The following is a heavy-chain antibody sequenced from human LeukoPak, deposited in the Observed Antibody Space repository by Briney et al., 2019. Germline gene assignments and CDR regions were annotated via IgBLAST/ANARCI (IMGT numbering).Heavy chain of an antibody. CDR3: ARAVVFWSGYIDY. D-gene: IGHD3-3*01. CDR1: GYSISSGYY. J-gene: IGHJ4*02. Sequence: SETLSLTCTVSGYSISSGYYWGWIRQPPGKGLEWIGSIYHSGSTYYNPSLKSRVTISVDTSKNQFSLKLSSVTAADTAVYYCARAVVFWSGYIDYWGQGTLVTVPS. V-gene: IGHV4-38-2*02. CDR2: IYHSGST.